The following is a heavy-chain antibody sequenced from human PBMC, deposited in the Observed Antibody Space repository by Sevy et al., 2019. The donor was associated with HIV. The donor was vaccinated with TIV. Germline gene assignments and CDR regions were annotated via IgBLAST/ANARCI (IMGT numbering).Heavy chain of an antibody. CDR2: LSFGCGKI. CDR1: GFAFYDYS. J-gene: IGHJ4*02. V-gene: IGHV3-23*01. D-gene: IGHD2-8*01. Sequence: GSLRLSCAASGFAFYDYSMSWIRQAPGKGLEWVATLSFGCGKINYADSVKGRFTIYRDNSKNSFYLQMDHLRVEDTALYYCAREGCTRPHDYWGQGTRVTVSS. CDR3: AREGCTRPHDY.